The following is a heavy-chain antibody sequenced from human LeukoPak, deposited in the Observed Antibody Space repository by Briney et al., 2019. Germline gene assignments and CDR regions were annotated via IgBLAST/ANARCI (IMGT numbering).Heavy chain of an antibody. Sequence: ASVTVSCKASGYTFTSYYMHWVRQAPGQGLEWMGIINPSGGSTSYAQKFQGRVTMTGDTSTSTVYMELSSLRSEDTAVYYCARSLRMDNWFDPWGQGTLVTVSS. J-gene: IGHJ5*02. D-gene: IGHD2-2*03. CDR3: ARSLRMDNWFDP. CDR1: GYTFTSYY. CDR2: INPSGGST. V-gene: IGHV1-46*01.